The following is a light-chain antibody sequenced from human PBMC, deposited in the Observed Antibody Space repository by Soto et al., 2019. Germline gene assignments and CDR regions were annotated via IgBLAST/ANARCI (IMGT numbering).Light chain of an antibody. CDR3: QQHNSYPYT. Sequence: DIQMTQSPSTLSASVGDRVTITCRASQSISSWLAWYQQKPWKAPKLLIYDASSLESGVPSRFSGSGSVTEYTLTISSLQPDDFATYYCQQHNSYPYTFGQGTKLEIK. V-gene: IGKV1-5*01. CDR2: DAS. J-gene: IGKJ2*01. CDR1: QSISSW.